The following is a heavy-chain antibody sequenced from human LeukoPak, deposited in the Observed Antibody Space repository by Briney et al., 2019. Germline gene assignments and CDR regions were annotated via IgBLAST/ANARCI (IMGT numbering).Heavy chain of an antibody. Sequence: SETLSLTCAVSGGSITSYYWNWIRQPPGKGLEWIGYIHHTGKNRYNPSLQSRVTISVDTSKNQFSLKLSSVTAADTAVYYCAREGVIAVALDAFDIWGQGIMVTVSS. CDR3: AREGVIAVALDAFDI. D-gene: IGHD6-19*01. CDR2: IHHTGKN. CDR1: GGSITSYY. J-gene: IGHJ3*02. V-gene: IGHV4-59*12.